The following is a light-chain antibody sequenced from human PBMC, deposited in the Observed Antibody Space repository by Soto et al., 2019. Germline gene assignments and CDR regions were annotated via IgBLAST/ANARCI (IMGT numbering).Light chain of an antibody. CDR1: SSDVGSYNS. CDR3: GSYTSSSTLV. CDR2: DVS. J-gene: IGLJ2*01. V-gene: IGLV2-14*01. Sequence: QSALTQPASVSGSPGQSITISCTGTSSDVGSYNSVSWYQQHPGKAPKVMIYDVSNRPSGVSNRFSGSKSGNTASLTISGLQAEDEADYYFGSYTSSSTLVFGGGTKLTVL.